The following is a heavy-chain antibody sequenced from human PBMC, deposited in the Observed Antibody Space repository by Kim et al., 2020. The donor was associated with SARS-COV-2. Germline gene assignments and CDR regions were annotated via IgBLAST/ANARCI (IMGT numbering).Heavy chain of an antibody. CDR1: GFTFSSYA. CDR2: ISGSGGST. D-gene: IGHD6-19*01. CDR3: AKGRALQQWLVSRYYYGMDV. J-gene: IGHJ6*02. Sequence: GGSLRLSCAASGFTFSSYAMSWVRQAPGKGLEWVSAISGSGGSTYYADSVKGRFTISRDNSKNTLYLQMNSLRAEDTAVFCCAKGRALQQWLVSRYYYGMDVWGQGTTVTVSS. V-gene: IGHV3-23*01.